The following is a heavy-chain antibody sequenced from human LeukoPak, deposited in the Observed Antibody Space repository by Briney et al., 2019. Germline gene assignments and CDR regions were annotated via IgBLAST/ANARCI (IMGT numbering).Heavy chain of an antibody. J-gene: IGHJ4*02. D-gene: IGHD5-18*01. V-gene: IGHV3-23*01. CDR1: GFTFSSYA. CDR2: ISGSGGST. CDR3: AKKIGRRWIQPEYYFDY. Sequence: GGSLRLSCAASGFTFSSYAMSWVRQAPGKGLEWVSAISGSGGSTYYAGSVKGRFTISRDNSKNTLYLQMNSLRAEDTAVYYCAKKIGRRWIQPEYYFDYWGQGTLVTVSS.